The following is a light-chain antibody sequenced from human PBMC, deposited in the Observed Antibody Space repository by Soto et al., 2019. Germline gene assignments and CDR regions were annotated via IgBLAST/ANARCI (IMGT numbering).Light chain of an antibody. J-gene: IGKJ2*01. CDR2: GAS. CDR1: QSVTSSY. Sequence: EIVLTQSPGTLSLSPGEGATLSCRASQSVTSSYLAWYQQKPGQAPRLLIYGASSRATGIPDRFSGSGSGTDFTLTISRLEPEDFAVNYCQQYGSSPQYTFGQGTKLEIK. CDR3: QQYGSSPQYT. V-gene: IGKV3-20*01.